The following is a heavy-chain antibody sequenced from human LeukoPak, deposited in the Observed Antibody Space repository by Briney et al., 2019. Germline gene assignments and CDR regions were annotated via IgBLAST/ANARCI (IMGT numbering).Heavy chain of an antibody. CDR2: ISYDGSNK. Sequence: QAGGSLRLSCAASGFTFSSYAMHWVRQAPGKGLEWVAVISYDGSNKYYADSVKGRFTISRDNSKNTLYLQMNSLRAEDTAVYYCAKDAERDFDWLLTSGPLLYYFDYWGQGTLVTVSS. CDR1: GFTFSSYA. V-gene: IGHV3-30-3*01. CDR3: AKDAERDFDWLLTSGPLLYYFDY. J-gene: IGHJ4*02. D-gene: IGHD3-9*01.